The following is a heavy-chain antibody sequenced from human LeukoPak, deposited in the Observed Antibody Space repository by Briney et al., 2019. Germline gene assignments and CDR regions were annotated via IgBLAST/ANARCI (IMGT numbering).Heavy chain of an antibody. CDR3: ARGGYSSGYYKPLYYFDY. V-gene: IGHV1-18*01. D-gene: IGHD3-22*01. CDR1: GYTFTSYG. J-gene: IGHJ4*02. CDR2: ISAYNGNT. Sequence: PSVKVSCKASGYTFTSYGISWVRQAPGQGLEWMGWISAYNGNTNYAQKLQGRVTMTTDTSTSTAYMELRSLRSDDTAVYYCARGGYSSGYYKPLYYFDYWGQGTLVTFSS.